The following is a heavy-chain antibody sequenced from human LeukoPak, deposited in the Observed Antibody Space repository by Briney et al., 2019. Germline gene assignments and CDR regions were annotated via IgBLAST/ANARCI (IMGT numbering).Heavy chain of an antibody. D-gene: IGHD2-2*01. V-gene: IGHV3-48*04. CDR2: FSSSSGSTI. CDR1: GFTFSSYS. Sequence: PGGPLRLSCAVPGFTFSSYSMNWVPKAPGKALEWVSSFSSSSGSTIYYADSMNGRLTITSDDAKNSLYLQMQSLRAEDTAVDYCSRDGHCSSTSGYSHEFDYWGQGTLVTVSS. J-gene: IGHJ4*02. CDR3: SRDGHCSSTSGYSHEFDY.